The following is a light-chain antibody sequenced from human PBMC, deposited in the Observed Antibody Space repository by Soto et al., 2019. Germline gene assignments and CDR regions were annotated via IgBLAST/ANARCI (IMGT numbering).Light chain of an antibody. CDR2: DAS. V-gene: IGKV3-11*01. CDR3: QQRSDWPST. CDR1: QSVSRY. J-gene: IGKJ4*01. Sequence: EIVLTQSPATLSLSPGERATLSCRASQSVSRYLAWYQQKPGQAPRLLIYDASNMATGIPARCSGSGSGTDFTLTISSLEPEDFAVYYCQQRSDWPSTFGGGTKVQIK.